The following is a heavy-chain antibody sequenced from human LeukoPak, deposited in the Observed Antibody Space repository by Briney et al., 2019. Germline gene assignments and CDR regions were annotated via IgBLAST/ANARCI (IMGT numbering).Heavy chain of an antibody. J-gene: IGHJ6*02. CDR1: GGSISSYY. D-gene: IGHD3-3*01. CDR2: IYTSGST. V-gene: IGHV4-4*07. CDR3: ARAPKFPRFLEWPPYYGMDV. Sequence: PSETLSLTCTVSGGSISSYYWSWIRQPAGKGLEWIGRIYTSGSTNYNPSLKSRVTMSVDTSKNQFSLKLSSVTAADTAVYYCARAPKFPRFLEWPPYYGMDVWGQGTTVTVSS.